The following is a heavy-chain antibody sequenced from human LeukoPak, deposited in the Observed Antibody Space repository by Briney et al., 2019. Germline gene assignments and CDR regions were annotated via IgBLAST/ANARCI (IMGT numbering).Heavy chain of an antibody. J-gene: IGHJ5*02. D-gene: IGHD2-2*01. CDR1: GFPFSSYW. V-gene: IGHV3-74*01. CDR3: ARPPYCSSTSCYRPESWFDP. CDR2: INTDGSST. Sequence: GGSLRLSCAASGFPFSSYWMHWVRQAPGKGLVWVSRINTDGSSTSYADSVKGRFTISRDNAKNTLYLQMNSLRAEDTAVYYCARPPYCSSTSCYRPESWFDPWGQGTLVTVSS.